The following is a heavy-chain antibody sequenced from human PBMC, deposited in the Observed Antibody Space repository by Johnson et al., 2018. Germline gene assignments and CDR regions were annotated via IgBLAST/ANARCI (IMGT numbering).Heavy chain of an antibody. D-gene: IGHD3-10*01. CDR1: GFTFRSYW. CDR2: IKHDGSEK. CDR3: ARHGSGRTFDY. V-gene: IGHV3-7*01. J-gene: IGHJ4*02. Sequence: VQLVESGGGLVQPGGSLRLSCAASGFTFRSYWMIWVRQAPGKGLEWVANIKHDGSEKYYVDSVRGRFTVSRNNAESSLYLEMNSLRAEDTAVYYCARHGSGRTFDYWGQGTLVTVSS.